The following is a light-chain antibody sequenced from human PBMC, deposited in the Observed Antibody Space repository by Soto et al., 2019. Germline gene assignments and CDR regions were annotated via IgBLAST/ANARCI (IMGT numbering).Light chain of an antibody. V-gene: IGKV3-15*01. Sequence: TESPATLSVTTGERVTLSCRAGQGVTTNFAWYQQKSGQSPRLLIYDVSSRATGVPSRFSGTGSETDFTLTISGLQSEDSAIYFCQQYNNWPFSSGHGRRPEIK. CDR2: DVS. CDR3: QQYNNWPFS. CDR1: QGVTTN. J-gene: IGKJ5*01.